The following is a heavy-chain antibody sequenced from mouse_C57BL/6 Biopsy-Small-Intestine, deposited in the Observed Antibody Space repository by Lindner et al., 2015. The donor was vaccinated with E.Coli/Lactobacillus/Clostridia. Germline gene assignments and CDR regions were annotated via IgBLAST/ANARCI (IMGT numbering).Heavy chain of an antibody. Sequence: SVKVSCKASGYTFTNYYIHWVRQAPGQGLDCMGVINPNSGVTDYAQKFRGRVTMTRDTSTSTAYMELSSLTSEDTAIYYGARGDYGDPFDYWGQGTLVTVSS. J-gene: IGHJ4*01. CDR3: ARGDYGDPFDY. CDR1: GYTFTNYY. D-gene: IGHD2-13*01. V-gene: IGHV1-64*01. CDR2: INPNSGVT.